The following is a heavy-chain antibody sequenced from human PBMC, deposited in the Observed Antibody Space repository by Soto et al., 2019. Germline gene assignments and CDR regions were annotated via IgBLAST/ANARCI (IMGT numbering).Heavy chain of an antibody. Sequence: EVQLVESGGGLVQPGGSLRLSCAASGFTFSNYWMHWVRQGPGKGLVWVSRIKFDGSTTTYADSVKGRFTISRDNAENTVYLQMSXLXXXXXAXXXXXXXXXXXXXXDVXXXGTTXSVSS. J-gene: IGHJ6*01. V-gene: IGHV3-74*01. CDR1: GFTFSNYW. CDR3: XXXXXXXXXXDV. D-gene: IGHD6-25*01. CDR2: IKFDGSTT.